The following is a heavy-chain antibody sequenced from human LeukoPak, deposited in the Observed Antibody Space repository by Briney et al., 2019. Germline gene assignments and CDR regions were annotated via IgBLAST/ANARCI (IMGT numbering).Heavy chain of an antibody. V-gene: IGHV1-24*01. CDR3: ARDSSSWYWGHVDY. J-gene: IGHJ4*02. Sequence: ASVKVSCKVSGYTLTELSMHWVRQAPGKGLEWMGGFDPEDGETIYAQKFQGRVTMTEDTSTDTAYMELRSLRSDDTAVYYCARDSSSWYWGHVDYWGQGTLVTVSS. CDR2: FDPEDGET. CDR1: GYTLTELS. D-gene: IGHD6-13*01.